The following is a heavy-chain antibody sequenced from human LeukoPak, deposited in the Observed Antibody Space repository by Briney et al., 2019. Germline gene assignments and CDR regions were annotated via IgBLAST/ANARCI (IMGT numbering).Heavy chain of an antibody. CDR2: IWYDGSKK. V-gene: IGHV3-33*08. J-gene: IGHJ4*02. D-gene: IGHD2-8*02. CDR3: ARYNTGSVDY. Sequence: GGSLRLSCAASGFTFSRNWMSWVRQAPGKGLEWVAVIWYDGSKKYYADSVKGRFTISRDNFKNTLYLQMDSLRAEDTAVYYCARYNTGSVDYWGQGTLVTVSS. CDR1: GFTFSRNW.